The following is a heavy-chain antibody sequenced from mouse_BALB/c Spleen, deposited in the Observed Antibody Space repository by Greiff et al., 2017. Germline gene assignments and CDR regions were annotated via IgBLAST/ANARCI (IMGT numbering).Heavy chain of an antibody. CDR1: GYSITSGYY. CDR2: ISYDGSN. D-gene: IGHD2-14*01. Sequence: EVKLMESGPGLVKPSQSLSLTCSVTGYSITSGYYWNWIRQFPGNKLEWMGYISYDGSNNYNPSLKNRISITRDTSKNQFFLKLNSVTTEDTATYYCAPYYRYPWFAYWGQGTLVTVSA. V-gene: IGHV3-6*02. CDR3: APYYRYPWFAY. J-gene: IGHJ3*01.